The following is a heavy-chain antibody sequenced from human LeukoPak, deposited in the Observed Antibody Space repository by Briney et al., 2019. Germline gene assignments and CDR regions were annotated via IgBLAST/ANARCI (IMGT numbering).Heavy chain of an antibody. J-gene: IGHJ4*02. CDR1: GFTFSHFW. V-gene: IGHV3-7*03. CDR2: IKKTGIET. Sequence: PGGSLRLSCAGSGFTFSHFWMSRVRQAPGKGLEWVAYIKKTGIETYYLDSVKGRFTITRDNNRNSLFLQMYSLRSEDTAVYYCARGSLGYYDILTGYPAPDYWGQGTLVTVSS. D-gene: IGHD3-9*01. CDR3: ARGSLGYYDILTGYPAPDY.